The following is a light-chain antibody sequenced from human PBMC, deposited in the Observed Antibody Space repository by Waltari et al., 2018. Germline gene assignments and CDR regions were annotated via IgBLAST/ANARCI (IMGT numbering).Light chain of an antibody. J-gene: IGKJ4*01. CDR2: NTN. Sequence: DIQMSHSPASLSASVGDRVTVTCRASQDISSYLDWYQQKPGKAPNLLIYNTNILASGVPSRFSGSGSGTEFTLTISSLQPEDFGTYYCQQDKAYPLTFGGGTKVE. CDR3: QQDKAYPLT. CDR1: QDISSY. V-gene: IGKV1-17*01.